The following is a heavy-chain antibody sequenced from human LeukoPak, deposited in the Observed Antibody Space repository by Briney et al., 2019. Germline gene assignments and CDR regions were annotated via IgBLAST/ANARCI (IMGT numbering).Heavy chain of an antibody. CDR1: GFTFDDYG. V-gene: IGHV3-20*04. J-gene: IGHJ4*02. CDR3: ARDNRKRRPYYDYVWGSYRAFDY. D-gene: IGHD3-16*02. Sequence: GGSLRLSCAASGFTFDDYGMSWVRQAPGKGLEWVSGINWNGGSTGYADSVKGRFTISRDNAKNSLYLQMNSLRAEDTALYYCARDNRKRRPYYDYVWGSYRAFDYWGQGTLVTVSS. CDR2: INWNGGST.